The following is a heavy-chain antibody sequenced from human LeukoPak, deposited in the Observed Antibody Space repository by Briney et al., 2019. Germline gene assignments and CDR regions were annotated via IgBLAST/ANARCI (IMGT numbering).Heavy chain of an antibody. Sequence: GGSLRLPCAASGFTFTTYGMHWVRQAPGKGLEWVAVVSYDGTNKYYADSVKGRFTISRDSSKNTLYLQMNSLRAEDTAVYYCAKGYDSSSWHYFDYWGQGTLVTVSS. CDR3: AKGYDSSSWHYFDY. D-gene: IGHD6-13*01. CDR2: VSYDGTNK. J-gene: IGHJ4*02. CDR1: GFTFTTYG. V-gene: IGHV3-30*18.